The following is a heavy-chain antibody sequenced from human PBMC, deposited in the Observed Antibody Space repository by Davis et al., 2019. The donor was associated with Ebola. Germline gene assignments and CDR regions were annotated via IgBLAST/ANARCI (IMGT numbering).Heavy chain of an antibody. CDR3: AAWRYYYDSSGYFHDAFDI. CDR1: GYTFTSYD. J-gene: IGHJ3*02. V-gene: IGHV1-18*01. D-gene: IGHD3-22*01. Sequence: ASVKVSCKASGYTFTSYDINWVRQAPGQGLEWMGWISAYNGNTNYAQKLQGRVTMTTDTSTSTAYMELRSLRSDDTAVYYCAAWRYYYDSSGYFHDAFDIWGQGTMVTVSS. CDR2: ISAYNGNT.